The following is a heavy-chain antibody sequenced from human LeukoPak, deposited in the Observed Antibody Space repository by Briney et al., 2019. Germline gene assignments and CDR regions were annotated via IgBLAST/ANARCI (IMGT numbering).Heavy chain of an antibody. CDR2: IYTSGSN. Sequence: SETLSLTCTVSGGSISSYYWSWIRQPAGKGLEWLGRIYTSGSNNYNPSLKSRGTMSVDTSKNQFSLKLSSMTAADTAVYYCARGEIVGATGYYFDYWGQGTLVTVSS. CDR3: ARGEIVGATGYYFDY. J-gene: IGHJ4*02. D-gene: IGHD1-26*01. CDR1: GGSISSYY. V-gene: IGHV4-4*07.